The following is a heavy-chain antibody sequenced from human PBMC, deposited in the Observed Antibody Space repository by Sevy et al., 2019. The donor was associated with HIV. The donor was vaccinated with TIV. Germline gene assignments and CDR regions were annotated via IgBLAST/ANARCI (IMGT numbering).Heavy chain of an antibody. D-gene: IGHD3-22*01. V-gene: IGHV4-59*01. CDR3: ARGYYDSSGYYPNYYFHY. CDR2: IYYTGST. J-gene: IGHJ4*02. Sequence: SETLSLTCTVSGGSFGSYYWSWIRQPPGKGLEWIGFIYYTGSTNYNPSLKSRVTISLDTSKIQFTLKLSSVTAADTAVYYCARGYYDSSGYYPNYYFHYWGQGTLVTVSS. CDR1: GGSFGSYY.